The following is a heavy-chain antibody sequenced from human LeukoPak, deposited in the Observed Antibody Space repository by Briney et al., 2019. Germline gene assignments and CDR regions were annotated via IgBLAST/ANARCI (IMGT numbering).Heavy chain of an antibody. CDR3: AREFGYCSGGSCYSFGYYFDY. J-gene: IGHJ4*02. CDR2: ISSSSYI. D-gene: IGHD2-15*01. Sequence: GGSLRLSCAASGFTFSSYSMNWVRQAPGKGLEWVSSISSSSYIYYADSVKGRFTISRDNAKNSLYLQMNSLRAEDTAVYYCAREFGYCSGGSCYSFGYYFDYWGQGTLVTVSS. CDR1: GFTFSSYS. V-gene: IGHV3-21*01.